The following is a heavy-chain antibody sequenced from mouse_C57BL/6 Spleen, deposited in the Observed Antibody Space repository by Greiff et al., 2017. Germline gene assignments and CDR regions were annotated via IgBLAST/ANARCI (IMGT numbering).Heavy chain of an antibody. CDR3: TRGPYPFAY. J-gene: IGHJ3*01. Sequence: VKLMESGAELVRLGASVTLSCKASGYTFTDYEMHWVKQTPVHGLEWIGAIDPETGGTAYNQKFKGKAILTADKSSSTAYMGLRSLTSEDSAVYYCTRGPYPFAYWGQGTLVTVSA. D-gene: IGHD2-10*01. V-gene: IGHV1-15*01. CDR1: GYTFTDYE. CDR2: IDPETGGT.